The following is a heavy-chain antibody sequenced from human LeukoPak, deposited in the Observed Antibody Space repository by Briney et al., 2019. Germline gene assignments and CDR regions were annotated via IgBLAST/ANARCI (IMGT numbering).Heavy chain of an antibody. CDR1: GYTLTELS. V-gene: IGHV1-24*01. CDR2: FDPEDGET. D-gene: IGHD3-10*01. CDR3: ATSAVNYYGSGSYPPDY. J-gene: IGHJ4*02. Sequence: ASVKVSCKVSGYTLTELSMHWVRQAPGKGLEWIGGFDPEDGETIYAQKFQGRVTMTEDTSTDTAYMELSSLRSEDTAVYYCATSAVNYYGSGSYPPDYWGQGTLVTVSS.